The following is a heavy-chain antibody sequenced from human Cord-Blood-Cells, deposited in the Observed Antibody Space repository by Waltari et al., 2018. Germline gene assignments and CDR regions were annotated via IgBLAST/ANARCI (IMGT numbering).Heavy chain of an antibody. D-gene: IGHD6-19*01. V-gene: IGHV3-53*01. Sequence: EVQLVESGGGLIQPGGSLRLSCAASGFTVSSNYMSWVRQAPGKGLGGVSIIYSGGSKYYADSVKGRSTISRDNSKNTLYLQMNSLRAEDTAVYYCARGQQWLVEGWYFDLWGRGTLVTVSS. J-gene: IGHJ2*01. CDR3: ARGQQWLVEGWYFDL. CDR1: GFTVSSNY. CDR2: IYSGGSK.